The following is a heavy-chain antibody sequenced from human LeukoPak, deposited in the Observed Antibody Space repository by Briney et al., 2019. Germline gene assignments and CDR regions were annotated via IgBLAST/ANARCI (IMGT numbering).Heavy chain of an antibody. V-gene: IGHV3-48*03. D-gene: IGHD5-18*01. CDR2: ISSSGGSI. Sequence: PGGSLRLSCAASGFTFSSYEMNWVRQAPGKGLEWVSYISSSGGSIYFADSVKGRFTISRDNAKNSLYLQMNSLRAEDTAVYYCARDGGYSYGYGAFVPYYYYYMDVWGKGTTVTVSS. J-gene: IGHJ6*03. CDR1: GFTFSSYE. CDR3: ARDGGYSYGYGAFVPYYYYYMDV.